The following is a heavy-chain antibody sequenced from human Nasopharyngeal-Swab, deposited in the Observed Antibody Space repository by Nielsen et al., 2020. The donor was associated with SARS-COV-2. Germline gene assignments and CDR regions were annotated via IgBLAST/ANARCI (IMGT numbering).Heavy chain of an antibody. V-gene: IGHV1-69*04. CDR2: IIPILDIG. Sequence: SVKVSCKASGGTFSSHAITWVRQAPGQGLEWMGRIIPILDIGRYAQKFQGRVTITADKSTNTAYMELSSLTSEDTAVYYCARDLWLETDYYYLGMDVWGQGTTVTVSS. D-gene: IGHD6-19*01. CDR1: GGTFSSHA. J-gene: IGHJ6*02. CDR3: ARDLWLETDYYYLGMDV.